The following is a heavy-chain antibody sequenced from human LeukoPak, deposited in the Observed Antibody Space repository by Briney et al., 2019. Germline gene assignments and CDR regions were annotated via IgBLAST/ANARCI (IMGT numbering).Heavy chain of an antibody. Sequence: SETLSLTCTVSGGSIGSSYWSWIRQPPGKGLEWIGNIHYSGSTNYSPSLKSRVTISLDTSKNQFSLNLRSVTAPDTAVYYCARHRAYGSGSYSPYCFDYWGQGARVTVSS. CDR2: IHYSGST. J-gene: IGHJ4*02. V-gene: IGHV4-59*08. D-gene: IGHD3-10*01. CDR3: ARHRAYGSGSYSPYCFDY. CDR1: GGSIGSSY.